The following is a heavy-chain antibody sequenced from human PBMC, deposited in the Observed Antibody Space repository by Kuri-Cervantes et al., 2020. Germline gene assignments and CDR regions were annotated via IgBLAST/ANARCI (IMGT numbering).Heavy chain of an antibody. CDR2: INHRGST. CDR3: ARGRAVRGVITPSPYYYMDV. Sequence: SQTLSLTCDVYGGSFSGSYWSWIRQPPGKGLEWIGEINHRGSTNYNPSLKSRVTISVDTSKNQFSLKLSSVTAADTAVYYCARGRAVRGVITPSPYYYMDVWGKGTTVTVSS. CDR1: GGSFSGSY. D-gene: IGHD3-10*01. J-gene: IGHJ6*03. V-gene: IGHV4-34*01.